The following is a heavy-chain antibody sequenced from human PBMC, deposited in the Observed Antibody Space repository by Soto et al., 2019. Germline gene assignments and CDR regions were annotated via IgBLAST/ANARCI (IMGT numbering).Heavy chain of an antibody. CDR3: ARRYWDGLPLYFDY. CDR2: IYYSGST. V-gene: IGHV4-39*01. J-gene: IGHJ4*02. CDR1: GGSISSSSYY. D-gene: IGHD1-26*01. Sequence: PSETLSLACTVSGGSISSSSYYWGWIRQPPGKGLEWIGSIYYSGSTYYNPSLKSRVTISVDTSKNQFSLKLSSVTAADTAVYYCARRYWDGLPLYFDYWGQGTLVTVSS.